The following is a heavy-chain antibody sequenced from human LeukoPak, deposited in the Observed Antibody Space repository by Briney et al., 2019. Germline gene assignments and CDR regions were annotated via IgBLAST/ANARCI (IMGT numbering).Heavy chain of an antibody. J-gene: IGHJ4*02. CDR1: GFTVSDNY. V-gene: IGHV3-53*01. D-gene: IGHD3-22*01. CDR2: IYSDGTT. CDR3: ARDESDYYDKRVPPGIL. Sequence: PGGSLRLSCLASGFTVSDNYMSWVRQAPGMGLEWVSVIYSDGTTHYTDSVKGRFTISRDDSKNTVFLQMNSLRADDTAVYYCARDESDYYDKRVPPGILWGQGTLVTVSS.